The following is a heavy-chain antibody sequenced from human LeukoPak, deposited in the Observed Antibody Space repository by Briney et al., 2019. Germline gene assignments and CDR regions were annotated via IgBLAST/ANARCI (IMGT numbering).Heavy chain of an antibody. V-gene: IGHV3-7*01. CDR1: GFTFRNYW. D-gene: IGHD6-6*01. J-gene: IGHJ4*02. CDR2: IKEDGSDK. CDR3: VRGTRSNSF. Sequence: GGSLRLSCTASGFTFRNYWMSWVRQAPGKGLECVAYIKEDGSDKNYVDSVKGRFTISRDNAKSSLYLQMNSLRVEDTAVYYCVRGTRSNSFWGQGAQVTVSS.